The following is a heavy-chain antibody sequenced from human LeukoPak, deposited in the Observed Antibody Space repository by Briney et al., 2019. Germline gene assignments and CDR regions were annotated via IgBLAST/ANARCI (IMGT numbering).Heavy chain of an antibody. CDR1: GYTFTGYY. CDR3: ARATGYSSRKRFDP. J-gene: IGHJ5*02. Sequence: GASVTVSCKASGYTFTGYYMHWVRQAPGQGLEWMGWINPNSGGTNYAQKFQGRVTMTRDTSISTAYMELSRLRSDDTAVYYCARATGYSSRKRFDPWGQGTLVTVSS. V-gene: IGHV1-2*02. CDR2: INPNSGGT. D-gene: IGHD6-13*01.